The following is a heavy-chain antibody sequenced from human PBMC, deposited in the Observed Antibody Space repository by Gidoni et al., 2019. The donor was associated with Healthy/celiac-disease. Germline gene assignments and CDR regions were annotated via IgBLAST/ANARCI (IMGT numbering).Heavy chain of an antibody. D-gene: IGHD2-8*01. CDR1: GFTVSSNY. CDR3: ARDPSEDCTNGVCPHLGMDV. J-gene: IGHJ6*02. V-gene: IGHV3-53*01. Sequence: EVQLVESGGGLIQPGGSLRLSCAASGFTVSSNYMSWVRQAPGKGLEWVSVIYSGGSTYYADSVKGRFTISRDNSKNTLYLQMNSLRAEDTAVYYCARDPSEDCTNGVCPHLGMDVWGQGTTVTVSS. CDR2: IYSGGST.